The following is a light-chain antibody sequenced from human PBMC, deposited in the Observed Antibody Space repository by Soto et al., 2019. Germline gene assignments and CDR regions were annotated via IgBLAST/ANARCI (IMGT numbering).Light chain of an antibody. CDR1: QIIVDG. Sequence: DIQVTQSPSTLAASVGDRVTITCRASQIIVDGLAWFQQKPGQAPKLLIYHASTLENGVPSRFGGSGSGTEFTLTISSLQHDDFATYYCQQYDSHSGTFGQGTKVEIK. CDR2: HAS. V-gene: IGKV1-5*01. J-gene: IGKJ1*01. CDR3: QQYDSHSGT.